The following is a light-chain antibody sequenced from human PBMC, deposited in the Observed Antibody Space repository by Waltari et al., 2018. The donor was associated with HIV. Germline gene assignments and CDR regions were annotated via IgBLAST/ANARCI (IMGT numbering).Light chain of an antibody. J-gene: IGKJ5*01. V-gene: IGKV3-11*01. CDR2: YAS. CDR1: QSVNTY. Sequence: EIVLTQSPAALVLSPGERATPSCRDSQSVNTYLAWYQQKVGQPPRLLIYYASTRATGIPARFTGNGSGTDFTLTISSLDPEDFAVYFCQQRTNRPPITFGQGTRLELK. CDR3: QQRTNRPPIT.